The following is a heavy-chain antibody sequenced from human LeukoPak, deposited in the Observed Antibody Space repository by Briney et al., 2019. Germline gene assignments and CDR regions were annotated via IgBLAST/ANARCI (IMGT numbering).Heavy chain of an antibody. J-gene: IGHJ6*02. CDR2: INPNSGGT. D-gene: IGHD4-17*01. V-gene: IGHV1-2*06. Sequence: ASVRVSCKASGYTFTGYYMHWVRQAPGQGLEWMGRINPNSGGTNYAQKFQGRVTMTRDTSISTAYMELSRLRSDDTAVYYCARVWTTVRGMDVWGQGTTVTVSS. CDR1: GYTFTGYY. CDR3: ARVWTTVRGMDV.